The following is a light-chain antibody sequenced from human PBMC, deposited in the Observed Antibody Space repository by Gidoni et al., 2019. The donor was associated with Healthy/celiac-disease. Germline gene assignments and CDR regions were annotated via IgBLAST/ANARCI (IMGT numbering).Light chain of an antibody. J-gene: IGLJ3*02. CDR2: YDS. Sequence: SYVLTQLPSVSVAPGKTARITCGGNNSGSKRVHWYHQRPGQAPVLVIYYDSDRPSGIPERFSGSNSGNTATLTISRVEAGDEADYYCQVWDSSSDHWVFGGGTKLTVL. CDR3: QVWDSSSDHWV. CDR1: NSGSKR. V-gene: IGLV3-21*04.